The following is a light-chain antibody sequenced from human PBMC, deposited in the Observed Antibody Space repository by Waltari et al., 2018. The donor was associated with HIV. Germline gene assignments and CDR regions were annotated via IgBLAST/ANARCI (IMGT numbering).Light chain of an antibody. CDR2: SNN. J-gene: IGLJ2*01. CDR3: AAWDDSLKGVI. CDR1: NSNIGSNP. V-gene: IGLV1-44*01. Sequence: QSVLTQPPSASGTPGQRVTISCSGSNSNIGSNPVNWYQQLPETAPKLTIKSNNQRPSGVPDRCPASKSGTSASLAISGLQSEDESDYYCAAWDDSLKGVIFGGGTKLTVL.